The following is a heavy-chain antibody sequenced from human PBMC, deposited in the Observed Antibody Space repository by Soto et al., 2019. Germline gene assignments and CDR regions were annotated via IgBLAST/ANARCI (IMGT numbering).Heavy chain of an antibody. Sequence: ASVKVSCTACGYSFTIDYRHWVRQALGQGLEWMGIINPSGGSTSYAQKFQGRVTMTRDTSTSTVYMELSSLRSEDTAVYYCARDPLPDLVMIFGVVSEGHQYYSGMAVWGQGTTVIV. D-gene: IGHD3-3*01. V-gene: IGHV1-46*01. J-gene: IGHJ6*01. CDR3: ARDPLPDLVMIFGVVSEGHQYYSGMAV. CDR1: GYSFTIDY. CDR2: INPSGGST.